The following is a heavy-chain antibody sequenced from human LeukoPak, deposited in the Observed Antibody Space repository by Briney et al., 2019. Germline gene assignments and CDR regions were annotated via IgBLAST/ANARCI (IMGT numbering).Heavy chain of an antibody. J-gene: IGHJ6*04. Sequence: GGSLRLSCAVSGFTFEDYAMHWVRQAPGKGLEWVAGLSWNSGTIVYGDSVKGRFTISRDNAKNSLYLQMDSLRPEDTALYYCAKDRRITMDRGGLDVWGKGTTVTISS. CDR2: LSWNSGTI. CDR1: GFTFEDYA. D-gene: IGHD3-10*01. CDR3: AKDRRITMDRGGLDV. V-gene: IGHV3-9*01.